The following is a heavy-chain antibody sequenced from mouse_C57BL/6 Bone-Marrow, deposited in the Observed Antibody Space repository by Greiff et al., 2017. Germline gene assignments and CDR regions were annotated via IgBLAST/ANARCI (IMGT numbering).Heavy chain of an antibody. D-gene: IGHD2-3*01. V-gene: IGHV1-59*01. CDR3: AKGDYDGNYFDY. CDR2: IDPSDIYT. CDR1: GYTFTSYC. J-gene: IGHJ2*01. Sequence: QFQLQQPGAELVRPGTSVKLSCKASGYTFTSYCLHLVKQRPGQGLELIGVIDPSDIYTNYNQKFKGKATLTVDTSSSTAYMQLSSLTSEDSAVYYCAKGDYDGNYFDYWGKGTTLTVSS.